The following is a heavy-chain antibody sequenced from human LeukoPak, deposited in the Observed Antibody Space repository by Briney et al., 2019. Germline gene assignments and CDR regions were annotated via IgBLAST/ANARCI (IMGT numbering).Heavy chain of an antibody. V-gene: IGHV4-30-2*01. J-gene: IGHJ4*02. CDR3: ARRRSSGLIDY. D-gene: IGHD6-19*01. CDR1: GGSISSGGYS. Sequence: PSETLSLTCAVSGGSISSGGYSWSWIRQPPGKGLEWIGYIYHSGSTYYNPSLKSRVTISVDTSKNQFSLKLSSVTAADTAVYYCARRRSSGLIDYWGQGTLVTVSS. CDR2: IYHSGST.